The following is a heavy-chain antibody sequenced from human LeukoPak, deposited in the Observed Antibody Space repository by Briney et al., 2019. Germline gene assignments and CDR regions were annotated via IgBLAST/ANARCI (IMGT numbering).Heavy chain of an antibody. D-gene: IGHD3-9*01. V-gene: IGHV3-30*02. J-gene: IGHJ6*03. CDR3: ARYFSQYYYYMDV. CDR2: IRYDGSNK. Sequence: GGSLRLSCAASGFTFSSYGMHWVRQAPGKGQEWVAFIRYDGSNKYYADSVKGRFTISRDNSKNTLYLQMNSLRAEDTAVYYCARYFSQYYYYMDVWGKGTTVTVSS. CDR1: GFTFSSYG.